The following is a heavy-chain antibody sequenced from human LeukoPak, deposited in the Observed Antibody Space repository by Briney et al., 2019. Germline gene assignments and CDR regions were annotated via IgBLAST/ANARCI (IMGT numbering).Heavy chain of an antibody. V-gene: IGHV1-2*02. CDR3: GRAYSSTRLFDS. D-gene: IGHD2-21*01. CDR2: INPMNGDT. CDR1: GYTFTGYY. Sequence: ASVKVSCKASGYTFTGYYMHWVRQAPGQGLEWMGWINPMNGDTKYAEKFQDRVTMTRDTSVTAAYMELSSLTSDDTAVYFCGRAYSSTRLFDSWGQGTLVTVSS. J-gene: IGHJ4*02.